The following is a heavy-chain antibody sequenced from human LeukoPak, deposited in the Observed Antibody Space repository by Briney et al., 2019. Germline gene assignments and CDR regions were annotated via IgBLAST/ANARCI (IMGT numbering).Heavy chain of an antibody. V-gene: IGHV4-34*01. CDR3: ARGLRFFMVRGAKNYGGNWFDP. CDR1: GGSFSGYY. D-gene: IGHD3-10*01. J-gene: IGHJ5*02. CDR2: INHSGST. Sequence: SETLSLTCAVYGGSFSGYYWSWIRQPPGKGLEWIGEINHSGSTNYNPSLKSRVTISVDTSKNQFSLKLSSVTAADTAVYYCARGLRFFMVRGAKNYGGNWFDPWGQGTLVTVSS.